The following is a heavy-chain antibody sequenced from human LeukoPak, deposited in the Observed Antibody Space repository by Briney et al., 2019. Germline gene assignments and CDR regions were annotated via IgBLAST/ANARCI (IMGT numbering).Heavy chain of an antibody. CDR1: GGSISSGDYY. CDR2: IYYSGST. Sequence: SETLSLTCTVSGGSISSGDYYWSWIRQPPGKGLEWIGYIYYSGSTYYNPSLKSRVTISVDTSKNQFSLRLSSVTAADTAVYYCARGQKVIMVRGVIITDYYYYYGMDVWGQGTTVTVSS. CDR3: ARGQKVIMVRGVIITDYYYYYGMDV. D-gene: IGHD3-10*01. J-gene: IGHJ6*02. V-gene: IGHV4-30-4*01.